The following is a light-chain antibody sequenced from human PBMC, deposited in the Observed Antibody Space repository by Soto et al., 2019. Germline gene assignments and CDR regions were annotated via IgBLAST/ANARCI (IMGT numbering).Light chain of an antibody. Sequence: QSALTQPASVSGSPGQSITISSTGTSSDVGGYNYVSWYQQHPGKAPKLMIYEVSNRPSGVSNRFSGSKSVNTASLTISGLQAEDEADYYCSSYTSSSTLYVFGTGTKLTVL. J-gene: IGLJ1*01. CDR2: EVS. CDR1: SSDVGGYNY. V-gene: IGLV2-14*01. CDR3: SSYTSSSTLYV.